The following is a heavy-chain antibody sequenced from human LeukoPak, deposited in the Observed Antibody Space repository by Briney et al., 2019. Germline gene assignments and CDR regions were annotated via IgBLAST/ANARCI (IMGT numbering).Heavy chain of an antibody. Sequence: ASVKVSCKASGYTFTGYYMHWVRQAPAQGLEWMGWINLNSGGTNYAQKFQGRVTMTRDTSISTAYMELSRLRYDDTAVYYCARGTDRRHDGSGSFLFDYWGQGTLVTVSS. J-gene: IGHJ4*02. D-gene: IGHD3-10*01. CDR2: INLNSGGT. V-gene: IGHV1-2*02. CDR3: ARGTDRRHDGSGSFLFDY. CDR1: GYTFTGYY.